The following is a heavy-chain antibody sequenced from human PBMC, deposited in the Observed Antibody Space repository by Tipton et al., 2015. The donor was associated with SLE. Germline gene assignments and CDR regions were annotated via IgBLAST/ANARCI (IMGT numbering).Heavy chain of an antibody. V-gene: IGHV3-73*01. CDR3: TSPSSTNLSGFGP. Sequence: QLVQSGAEVKKPGASVKVSCKASGYTFTSYYMHWVRQPSGKGLEWVGRIRSKVNNYATAYAASVKGRFTISRDDSKNTAYRQMNSLKSEDTAVYYCTSPSSTNLSGFGPWGQGTLVTVSS. J-gene: IGHJ5*02. D-gene: IGHD4/OR15-4a*01. CDR2: IRSKVNNYAT. CDR1: GYTFTSYY.